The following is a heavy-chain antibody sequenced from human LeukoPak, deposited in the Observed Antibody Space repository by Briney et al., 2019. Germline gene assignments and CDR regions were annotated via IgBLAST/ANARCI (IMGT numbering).Heavy chain of an antibody. CDR3: ATHFPDYYGSGIDI. D-gene: IGHD3-10*01. CDR2: ISAYNGNT. CDR1: GYTFTSYG. Sequence: ASVKVSCKASGYTFTSYGISWVRQAPGQGLEWMGWISAYNGNTNYAQKLQGRVTMTTDTSTSTAYMELRSLRSDDTAVYYCATHFPDYYGSGIDIWGQGTMVTVSS. V-gene: IGHV1-18*01. J-gene: IGHJ3*02.